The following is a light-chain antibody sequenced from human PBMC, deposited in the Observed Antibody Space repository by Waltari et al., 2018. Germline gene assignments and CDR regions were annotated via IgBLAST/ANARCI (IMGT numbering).Light chain of an antibody. V-gene: IGKV1-5*03. CDR2: KAA. CDR3: YQYNSISVLYT. CDR1: QSISRW. Sequence: IQMTQSPSPVSASVGDRVTLPSRASQSISRWLAWYQQKPGKVPKLLIHKAASLQSGVPSRCSGSGAGTEYTLNITSRQADDDSTEYCYQYNSISVLYTFGHGTKVEIK. J-gene: IGKJ2*01.